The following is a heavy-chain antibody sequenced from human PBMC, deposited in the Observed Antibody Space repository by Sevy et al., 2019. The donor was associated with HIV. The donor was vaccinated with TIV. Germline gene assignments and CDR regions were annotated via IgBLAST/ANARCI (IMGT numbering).Heavy chain of an antibody. V-gene: IGHV3-49*03. Sequence: GGSLRISCTASGFTFGDYAMSWFRQAPGKGLEWVGFIRSKTYGGTTEYAASVKGRFTISRDDSKSIAYLQMNSLKTEDTAVYFCSREGSEGTVAQPDAFDFWGQGTMVTVSS. D-gene: IGHD6-19*01. CDR1: GFTFGDYA. CDR3: SREGSEGTVAQPDAFDF. CDR2: IRSKTYGGTT. J-gene: IGHJ3*01.